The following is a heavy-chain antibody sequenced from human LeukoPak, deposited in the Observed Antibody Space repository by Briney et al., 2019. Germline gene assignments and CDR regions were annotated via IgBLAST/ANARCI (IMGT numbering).Heavy chain of an antibody. Sequence: SETLSLTCAVYGVSFSGYYWSWLRQPPGKGLEWIGEINHSGSANYNPSLKSRVTISVDTSKNQFSLKLSSVTAADTAVYYCARADRRGYCSGGSCYWHYYYGMDVWGQGTAVTVSS. J-gene: IGHJ6*02. CDR2: INHSGSA. CDR1: GVSFSGYY. V-gene: IGHV4-34*01. D-gene: IGHD2-15*01. CDR3: ARADRRGYCSGGSCYWHYYYGMDV.